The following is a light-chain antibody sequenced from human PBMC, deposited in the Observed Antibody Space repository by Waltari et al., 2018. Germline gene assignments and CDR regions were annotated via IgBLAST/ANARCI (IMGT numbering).Light chain of an antibody. CDR3: QQRSN. V-gene: IGKV3-11*01. Sequence: EIVLTQSPGTLSLSPGERVTLSCRASQSVRNSLSVYQQQPGQAPRPLIHDTSNRATGIPARFSGSGSGTDFTLTISSLEPEDFAVYYCQQRSNFGQGTRLDI. CDR2: DTS. J-gene: IGKJ5*01. CDR1: QSVRNS.